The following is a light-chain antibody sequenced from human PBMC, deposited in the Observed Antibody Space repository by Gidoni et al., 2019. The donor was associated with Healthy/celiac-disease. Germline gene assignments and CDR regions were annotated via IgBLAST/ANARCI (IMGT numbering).Light chain of an antibody. CDR1: QGISSY. J-gene: IGKJ2*01. Sequence: DIQFTQSPSFLSASVGDRVTITCRASQGISSYLAWYQQKPGKAPKLLIYAASTLQSGVPARFSGSGSGTEFTLTISSLQPEDFATYYCQQLNSDQSYTFGQGTKLEIK. CDR2: AAS. CDR3: QQLNSDQSYT. V-gene: IGKV1-9*01.